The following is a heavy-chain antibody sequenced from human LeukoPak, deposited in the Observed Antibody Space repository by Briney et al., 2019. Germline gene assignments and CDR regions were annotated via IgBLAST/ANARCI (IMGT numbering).Heavy chain of an antibody. CDR1: GFTFSSSA. Sequence: GGSLRLSCAASGFTFSSSAMSWVRQAPGKGLEWVSAISNNGGYTYYADSVQGRFTISRDNSKSTLCLQMNSLRAEDTAVYYCAEGVDYWGQGTLVTVSS. CDR3: AEGVDY. J-gene: IGHJ4*02. V-gene: IGHV3-23*01. CDR2: ISNNGGYT. D-gene: IGHD3-16*01.